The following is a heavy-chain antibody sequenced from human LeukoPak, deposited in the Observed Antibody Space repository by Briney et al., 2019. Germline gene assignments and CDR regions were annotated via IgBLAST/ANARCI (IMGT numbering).Heavy chain of an antibody. CDR3: ARRGGSLNYFDY. J-gene: IGHJ4*02. CDR2: VYPGDSDT. CDR1: GYTFTNSW. D-gene: IGHD1-26*01. Sequence: GESLKISCKGSGYTFTNSWIGWVRQMPGKGLEWIAIVYPGDSDTRYSPSFQGQVTISADKSISTAYLQWSSLKASDTAMYYCARRGGSLNYFDYRGQGTLVTVSS. V-gene: IGHV5-51*01.